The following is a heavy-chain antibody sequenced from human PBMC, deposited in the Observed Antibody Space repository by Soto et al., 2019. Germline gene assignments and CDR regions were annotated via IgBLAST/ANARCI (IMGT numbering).Heavy chain of an antibody. CDR1: GGSISSYY. CDR2: IYYSGST. CDR3: ARAKLLWFGELALLYGMDV. Sequence: SETLSLTCTVSGGSISSYYWSWIRQPPGKGLEWIGYIYYSGSTNYNPSLKSRVTISVDTSKNQFSLKLSSVTAADTAVYYCARAKLLWFGELALLYGMDVWGQGTTVTVSS. J-gene: IGHJ6*02. D-gene: IGHD3-10*01. V-gene: IGHV4-59*01.